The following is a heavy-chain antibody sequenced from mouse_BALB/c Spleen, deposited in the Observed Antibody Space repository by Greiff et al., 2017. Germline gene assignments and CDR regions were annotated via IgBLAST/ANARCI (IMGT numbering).Heavy chain of an antibody. Sequence: EVKLVESGGDLVKPGGSLKLSCAASGFTFSSYGMSWVRQTPDKRLEWVATISSGGSYTYYPDSVKGRFTISRDNAKNTLYLQMSSLKSEDTAMYYCAREGDRYDAMDYWGQGTSVTVSS. J-gene: IGHJ4*01. CDR1: GFTFSSYG. CDR3: AREGDRYDAMDY. D-gene: IGHD2-14*01. CDR2: ISSGGSYT. V-gene: IGHV5-6*01.